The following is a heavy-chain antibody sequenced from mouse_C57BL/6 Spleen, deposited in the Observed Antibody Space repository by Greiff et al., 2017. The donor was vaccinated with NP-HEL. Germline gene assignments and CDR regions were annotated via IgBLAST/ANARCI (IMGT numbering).Heavy chain of an antibody. CDR3: AREWLDYDDHYWYFDV. CDR1: GYTFTNYW. D-gene: IGHD2-4*01. J-gene: IGHJ1*03. Sequence: QVQLQQPGTELVKPGASVKLSCKASGYTFTNYWMHWVKQRPGQGLEWIGNINPSNGDTNYNEKFKSKATLTVDKSSSTAYMQLSSLTSEDSAVYYCAREWLDYDDHYWYFDVWGTGTTVTVSS. CDR2: INPSNGDT. V-gene: IGHV1-53*01.